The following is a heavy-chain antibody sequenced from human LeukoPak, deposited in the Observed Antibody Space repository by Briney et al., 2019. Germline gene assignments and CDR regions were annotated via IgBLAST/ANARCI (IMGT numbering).Heavy chain of an antibody. CDR1: GFTFSNYG. J-gene: IGHJ4*02. CDR2: IQYAGRNK. V-gene: IGHV3-30*02. D-gene: IGHD2-2*01. Sequence: GGSLRLSCAASGFTFSNYGMHWVRQAPGKGLEWVTFIQYAGRNKYYGGSVKGRFTISRDNSKNKLYLQMNSLRAEDTAVYYCAKVGYCSSASCLFPFDYWGQGTLVTVSS. CDR3: AKVGYCSSASCLFPFDY.